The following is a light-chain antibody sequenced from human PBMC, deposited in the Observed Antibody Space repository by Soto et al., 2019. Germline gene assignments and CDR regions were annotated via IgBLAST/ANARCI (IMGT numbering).Light chain of an antibody. Sequence: QSVLTQPPSVSGAPGQRVTISCTGSSSNIGAGYVVHWYQQLPGTAPKLLIYANTNRPSGVPDRFSGSRSGTSASLAFTGLQAEDEADYYCQSGDNTLGVYVFGIGTKLTVL. CDR3: QSGDNTLGVYV. J-gene: IGLJ1*01. CDR1: SSNIGAGYV. V-gene: IGLV1-40*01. CDR2: ANT.